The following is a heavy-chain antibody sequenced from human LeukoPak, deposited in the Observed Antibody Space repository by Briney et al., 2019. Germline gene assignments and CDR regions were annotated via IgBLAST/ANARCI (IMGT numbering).Heavy chain of an antibody. V-gene: IGHV3-21*01. CDR3: ARESQGWYFDY. Sequence: GGSLRLSCAASGFTFSSYGMNWVRQAPGKGLEWVSSISSSSSYIYYADSVKGRFTISRDNAKNSLYLQMNSLRAEDTAVYYCARESQGWYFDYWGQGTLVTVSS. J-gene: IGHJ4*02. D-gene: IGHD6-19*01. CDR2: ISSSSSYI. CDR1: GFTFSSYG.